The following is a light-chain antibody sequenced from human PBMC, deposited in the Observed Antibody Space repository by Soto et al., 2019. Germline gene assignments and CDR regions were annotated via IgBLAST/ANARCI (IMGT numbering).Light chain of an antibody. CDR2: KAS. Sequence: EIQMTQSPSTLSASVGDRVTITCRASQSISSWLAWYQQKPRKAPTLLIYKASSLESGVPSRFSGSGSGTEFTLTISSLQPDDFATYYCQQYNTYSTFGQGTKVEIK. V-gene: IGKV1-5*03. CDR3: QQYNTYST. J-gene: IGKJ1*01. CDR1: QSISSW.